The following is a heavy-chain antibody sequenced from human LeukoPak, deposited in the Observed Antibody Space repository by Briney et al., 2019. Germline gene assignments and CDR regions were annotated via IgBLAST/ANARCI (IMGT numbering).Heavy chain of an antibody. Sequence: SETLSLTCAVYGGSFRNYYWRWIRQPPGKGLEWIGEINHSGSTKYNPSLKSRVTISVDRSKNQFCLKLSSVTAADTAVYYCARGPDFYDSSGYYPIWGEGTLVTVSS. CDR1: GGSFRNYY. J-gene: IGHJ4*02. CDR2: INHSGST. D-gene: IGHD3-22*01. CDR3: ARGPDFYDSSGYYPI. V-gene: IGHV4-34*01.